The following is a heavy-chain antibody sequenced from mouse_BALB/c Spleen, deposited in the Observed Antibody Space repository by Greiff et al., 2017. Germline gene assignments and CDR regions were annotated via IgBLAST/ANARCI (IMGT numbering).Heavy chain of an antibody. D-gene: IGHD2-3*01. CDR3: ARFDGYYDAMDY. CDR1: GYTFTDYN. Sequence: VQLQQSGPELVKPGASVKISCKASGYTFTDYNMHWVKQSHGKSLEWIGYIYPYNGGTGYNQKFKSKATLTVDNSSSTAYMELRSLTSEDSAVYYCARFDGYYDAMDYWGQGTSVTVSS. CDR2: IYPYNGGT. V-gene: IGHV1S29*02. J-gene: IGHJ4*01.